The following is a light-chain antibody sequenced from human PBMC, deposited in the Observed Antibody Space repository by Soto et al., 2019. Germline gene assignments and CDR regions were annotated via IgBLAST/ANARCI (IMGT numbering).Light chain of an antibody. J-gene: IGKJ4*01. CDR1: HCVFNNF. CDR2: GAS. CDR3: QQYGSSPLT. Sequence: EIVLTHSPDTLSLSPWERVTLSCSASHCVFNNFLGWYQQNPGQTPRLLIFGASNRATGIPKRFSGSGSGTDFTLTISSLESEDFGVYYCQQYGSSPLTFGGGTKVDIK. V-gene: IGKV3-20*01.